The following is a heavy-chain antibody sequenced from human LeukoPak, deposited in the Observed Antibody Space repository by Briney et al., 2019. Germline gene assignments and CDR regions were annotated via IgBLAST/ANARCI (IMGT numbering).Heavy chain of an antibody. J-gene: IGHJ4*02. Sequence: GGSLRLSCAVSGFTFSSYSMNWVRQAPGKGLEWVSYISSSSNTIYYADSVKGRFTISRDNAKNSLYLQMNSLRDEDTAVYYCARDRYYDSGGFYFDYWGQGTLVTVSS. CDR3: ARDRYYDSGGFYFDY. D-gene: IGHD3-22*01. CDR2: ISSSSNTI. V-gene: IGHV3-48*02. CDR1: GFTFSSYS.